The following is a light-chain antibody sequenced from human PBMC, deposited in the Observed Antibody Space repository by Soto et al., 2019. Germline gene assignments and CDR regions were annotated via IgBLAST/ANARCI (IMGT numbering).Light chain of an antibody. CDR1: SSDVGNYDL. Sequence: QSVLTQTASVSASPGQSITISCTGTSSDVGNYDLVSWYQQHPGKAPKLIIYEVSKRPSGVSNRFSGSKSGNTASLTISGLQADDEADYYCCSYAGSGTSVFGTGTKVTVL. V-gene: IGLV2-23*02. CDR2: EVS. J-gene: IGLJ1*01. CDR3: CSYAGSGTSV.